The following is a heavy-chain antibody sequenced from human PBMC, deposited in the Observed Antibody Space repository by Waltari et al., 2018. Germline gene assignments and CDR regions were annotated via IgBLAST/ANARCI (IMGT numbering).Heavy chain of an antibody. D-gene: IGHD3-3*01. CDR1: GFPISNNY. CDR2: FYGGGSS. V-gene: IGHV3-53*01. CDR3: ALSSGVVKGYLDY. Sequence: EVQLVEGGGGLIQPGMSLRLSWAASGFPISNNYISWVRQAPGKGLEWVSVFYGGGSSYHADSVKGRFTVSRDASKNTVYLQMNSLTAEDTAVYYCALSSGVVKGYLDYWGQGTLVTVSS. J-gene: IGHJ4*02.